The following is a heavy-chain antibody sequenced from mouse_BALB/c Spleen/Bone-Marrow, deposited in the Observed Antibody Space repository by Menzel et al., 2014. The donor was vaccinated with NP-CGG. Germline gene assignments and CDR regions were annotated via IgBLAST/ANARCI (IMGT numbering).Heavy chain of an antibody. J-gene: IGHJ3*01. Sequence: EVKVVESGGGLVKPGGSLKLSCTASGFAFSNCDMSWVRQTPEKRLEWVATITSGGGNTYYPDSVKGRFTISRDNARNTLYLQMSSLRSEDTALYYCARVWDWFAYWGQGTQVTVSA. D-gene: IGHD4-1*01. CDR2: ITSGGGNT. CDR3: ARVWDWFAY. V-gene: IGHV5-9*02. CDR1: GFAFSNCD.